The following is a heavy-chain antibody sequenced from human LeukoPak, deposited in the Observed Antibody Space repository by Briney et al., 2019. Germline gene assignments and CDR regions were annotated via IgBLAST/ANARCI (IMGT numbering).Heavy chain of an antibody. CDR3: ARAKRFAVPADY. D-gene: IGHD2-2*01. V-gene: IGHV3-11*01. J-gene: IGHJ4*02. Sequence: PRGSLRLSCAASGFTFSDYYMSWIRQAPGKGLEWVSYINSSGNTIYYADSVKGRFTISRDNAKNSLYLQMNSLRADDTAVYYCARAKRFAVPADYWGQGTLVTVSS. CDR1: GFTFSDYY. CDR2: INSSGNTI.